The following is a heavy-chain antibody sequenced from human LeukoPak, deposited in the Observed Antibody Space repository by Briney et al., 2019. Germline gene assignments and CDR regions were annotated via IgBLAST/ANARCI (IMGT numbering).Heavy chain of an antibody. CDR2: INSDGSST. D-gene: IGHD3-22*01. J-gene: IGHJ6*02. Sequence: GGSLSLSCAASGFTFSSYWMHWVRQAPGKGLVWVSRINSDGSSTSYADSVKGRFTISRDNAKNTLYLQMNSLRAEDTAVYYCARVGGSGITMIVPYYYYGMDVWGQGTTVTVSS. V-gene: IGHV3-74*01. CDR1: GFTFSSYW. CDR3: ARVGGSGITMIVPYYYYGMDV.